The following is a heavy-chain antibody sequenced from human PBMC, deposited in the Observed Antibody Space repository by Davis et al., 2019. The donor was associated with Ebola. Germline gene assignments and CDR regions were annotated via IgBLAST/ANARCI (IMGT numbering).Heavy chain of an antibody. V-gene: IGHV3-23*01. CDR2: ISGSGKTT. CDR1: GFTVSSNH. Sequence: GESLKISCAASGFTVSSNHMSWVRHAPGKGLEWVACISGSGKTTYYADSVEGRFNISRDNSKNTLSLQMNSVRGEDSAVYYCAKDKGFWVPPDWFGPWGQGVQVTVSS. D-gene: IGHD3-16*01. J-gene: IGHJ5*02. CDR3: AKDKGFWVPPDWFGP.